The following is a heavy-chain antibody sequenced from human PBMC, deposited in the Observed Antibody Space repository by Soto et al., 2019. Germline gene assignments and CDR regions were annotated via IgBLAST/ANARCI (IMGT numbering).Heavy chain of an antibody. J-gene: IGHJ4*02. CDR3: ASTLPSSYDYGDFGDRGYFDY. CDR1: GFTVSSNY. V-gene: IGHV3-53*04. D-gene: IGHD4-17*01. CDR2: IYSGGST. Sequence: GGSLRLSCAASGFTVSSNYMSWVRQAPGKGLEWVSVIYSGGSTYYADSVKGRFTISRHNSKNTLYLQMNSLRAEDTAVYYCASTLPSSYDYGDFGDRGYFDYWGQGTLVTVSS.